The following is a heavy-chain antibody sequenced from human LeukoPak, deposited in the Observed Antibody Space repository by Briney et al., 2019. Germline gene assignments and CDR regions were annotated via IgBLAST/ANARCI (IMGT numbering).Heavy chain of an antibody. D-gene: IGHD1-26*01. CDR3: AREATVVGATII. CDR2: IIPIFGTA. V-gene: IGHV1-69*05. J-gene: IGHJ4*02. CDR1: GYTFTSYD. Sequence: SVKVSCXASGYTFTSYDINWVRLAPGQGLEWMGGIIPIFGTANYAQKFQGRVTITTDESTRTAYMELSSLRSEDTAVYYCAREATVVGATIIWGQGTLVTVSS.